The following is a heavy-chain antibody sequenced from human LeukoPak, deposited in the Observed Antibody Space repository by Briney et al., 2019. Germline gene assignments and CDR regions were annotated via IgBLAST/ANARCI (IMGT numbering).Heavy chain of an antibody. Sequence: SETLSLTCTVSGYSISTGHYWGWIRQTPGKGLEWIGSVYEGETTYYNPSLKTRLTISVDTSKNQFSLKLSSVTAADTAVYYCASNWSDFDYWGQGILVTVSS. D-gene: IGHD1-1*01. CDR1: GYSISTGHY. CDR3: ASNWSDFDY. J-gene: IGHJ4*02. CDR2: VYEGETT. V-gene: IGHV4-38-2*02.